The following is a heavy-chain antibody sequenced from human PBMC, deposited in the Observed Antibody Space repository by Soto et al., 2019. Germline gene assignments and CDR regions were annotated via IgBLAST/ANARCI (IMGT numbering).Heavy chain of an antibody. CDR3: ASLSVSLSGPYGIHV. V-gene: IGHV1-58*01. CDR2: IVVSSGNT. CDR1: GFTFTSSA. Sequence: SVKVSCKASGFTFTSSAVQWVRQARGQRLEWIGWIVVSSGNTNYAQKFQERVTITRDMSTSTAYMELSSLRSADTAVYYCASLSVSLSGPYGIHVWGQGTTVTVSS. D-gene: IGHD2-15*01. J-gene: IGHJ6*02.